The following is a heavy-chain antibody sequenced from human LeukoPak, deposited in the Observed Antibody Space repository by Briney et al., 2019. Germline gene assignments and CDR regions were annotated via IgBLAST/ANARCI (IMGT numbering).Heavy chain of an antibody. V-gene: IGHV4-39*07. J-gene: IGHJ4*02. CDR2: IYYSGST. D-gene: IGHD3-10*01. CDR3: ARGPYYYGSGYFDY. CDR1: GGSISSSSYY. Sequence: TSETLSLTCTVSGGSISSSSYYWGWIRQPPGKGLEWIGSIYYSGSTYYNPSLKSRVTISVDTSKNQSSLKLSSVTAADTAVYYCARGPYYYGSGYFDYWGQGTLVTVSS.